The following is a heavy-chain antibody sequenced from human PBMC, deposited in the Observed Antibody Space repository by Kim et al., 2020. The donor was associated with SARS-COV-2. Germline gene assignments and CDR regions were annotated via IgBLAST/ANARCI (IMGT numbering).Heavy chain of an antibody. V-gene: IGHV3-21*01. J-gene: IGHJ4*02. D-gene: IGHD2-2*01. CDR1: GFTFSSYS. Sequence: GGSLRLSCAASGFTFSSYSMNWVRQAPGKGLEWVSSISSSSSYIYYADSVKGRFTISRDNAKNSLYLQMNSLRAEDTAVYYCARVLCSSTSCYEVDYWGQGTLVTVSS. CDR3: ARVLCSSTSCYEVDY. CDR2: ISSSSSYI.